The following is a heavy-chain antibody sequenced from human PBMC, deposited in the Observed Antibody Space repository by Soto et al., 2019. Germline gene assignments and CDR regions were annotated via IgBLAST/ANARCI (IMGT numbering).Heavy chain of an antibody. Sequence: QVHLVQSGAEVKKPGASVKVSCKGSGYAFTTYGITWVRQAPGQGLEWMGWISAHNGNTNYAQKLQGSVTVTRDTSTSTAYMEPRSLRSDDTAVYYCARGRYGDYWGQGALVPVSS. V-gene: IGHV1-18*01. CDR3: ARGRYGDY. D-gene: IGHD1-1*01. CDR1: GYAFTTYG. CDR2: ISAHNGNT. J-gene: IGHJ4*02.